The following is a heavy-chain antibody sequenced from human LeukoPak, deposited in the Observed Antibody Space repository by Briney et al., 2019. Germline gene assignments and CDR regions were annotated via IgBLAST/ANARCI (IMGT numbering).Heavy chain of an antibody. CDR2: ISYDGSNK. J-gene: IGHJ4*02. Sequence: GGSLRLSCAASGFTFSSYAMHWVRQAPGKGLEWVAVISYDGSNKYYADSVKGRFTISRDNAKNSVYLQMNSLRAEDTAVYYCARWALYNSVAKKNPGFDNWGQGTLVTVSS. V-gene: IGHV3-30-3*01. CDR1: GFTFSSYA. CDR3: ARWALYNSVAKKNPGFDN. D-gene: IGHD6-19*01.